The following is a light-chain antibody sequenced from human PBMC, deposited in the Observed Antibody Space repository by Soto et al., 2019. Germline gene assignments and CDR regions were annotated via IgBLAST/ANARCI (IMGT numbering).Light chain of an antibody. J-gene: IGLJ1*01. CDR2: RNN. CDR1: TSNIGSNY. Sequence: QSVLTQPPSASGTPGQGVTISCSGSTSNIGSNYVYWYQQLPGTAPKLLIYRNNQRPSGGPDRFCGSRSGSSASLAITGVRSDDGADYLCATWDDSLNGFYVFGTGTKLTVL. CDR3: ATWDDSLNGFYV. V-gene: IGLV1-47*01.